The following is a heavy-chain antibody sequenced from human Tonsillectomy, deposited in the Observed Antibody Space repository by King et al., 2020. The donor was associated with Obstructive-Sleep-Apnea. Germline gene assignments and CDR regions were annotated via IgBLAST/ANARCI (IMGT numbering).Heavy chain of an antibody. V-gene: IGHV3-23*04. Sequence: VQLVQSGGGLVQPGGSLRLSCAASGFSFSSYAMSWVRQAPGKGLEWVSAISGDGANIFYAESVKGRFTISRDNSKNILYLQMNSLRGEDTALYYCAKDLSVGHTTGGTGVDYWGQGSLVAVSS. J-gene: IGHJ4*02. CDR2: ISGDGANI. D-gene: IGHD1-26*01. CDR3: AKDLSVGHTTGGTGVDY. CDR1: GFSFSSYA.